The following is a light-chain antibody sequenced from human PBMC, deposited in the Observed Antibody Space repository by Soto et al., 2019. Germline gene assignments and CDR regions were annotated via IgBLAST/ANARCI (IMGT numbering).Light chain of an antibody. CDR3: CSFAAGKTYV. V-gene: IGLV2-14*01. CDR1: SSDVGYFKS. Sequence: QSALTQPASVSGSPGQSITITCTGTSSDVGYFKSVSWYQQHPGKAPKLLIYEDRDRPSGISNRFSGSKSGNTASLTLSGLQPEDEAEYYCCSFAAGKTYVFGTGTKLTVL. J-gene: IGLJ1*01. CDR2: EDR.